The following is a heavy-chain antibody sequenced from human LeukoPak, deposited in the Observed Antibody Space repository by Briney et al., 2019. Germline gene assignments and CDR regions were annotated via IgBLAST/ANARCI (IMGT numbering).Heavy chain of an antibody. J-gene: IGHJ4*02. CDR2: ISGSGGST. D-gene: IGHD3-22*01. CDR3: AGDGSGYYYGTNDY. Sequence: GGSLRLSCAASGFTFSSYAMSWVRQAPGKGLEWVSAISGSGGSTYYADSVKGRFTISRDNSKNTLYLQMNSLRAEDTAVYYCAGDGSGYYYGTNDYWGQGTLVTVSS. CDR1: GFTFSSYA. V-gene: IGHV3-23*01.